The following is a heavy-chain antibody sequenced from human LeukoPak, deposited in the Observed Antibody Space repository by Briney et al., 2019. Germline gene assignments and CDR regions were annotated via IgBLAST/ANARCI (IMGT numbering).Heavy chain of an antibody. Sequence: SETLSLTCTVSGGSISSYYWSWIRQPPGKGLEWIGYIYYSGSTNYNPSLKSRVTISVDTSKNQFSLKLSSVTAADTAVYYCARAQASSYDFWSDYRSDAFDIWGQGTMITVSS. CDR1: GGSISSYY. J-gene: IGHJ3*02. D-gene: IGHD3-3*01. V-gene: IGHV4-59*01. CDR3: ARAQASSYDFWSDYRSDAFDI. CDR2: IYYSGST.